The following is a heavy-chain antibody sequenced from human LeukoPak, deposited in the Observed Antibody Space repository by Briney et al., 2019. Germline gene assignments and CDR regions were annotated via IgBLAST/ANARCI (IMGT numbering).Heavy chain of an antibody. V-gene: IGHV3-30-3*01. CDR2: ISYDGSNE. D-gene: IGHD2-8*01. CDR1: GFTFRTSP. Sequence: GRSLRLSCVASGFTFRTSPMHWVRQAPGKGLEWVAVISYDGSNENHADSVKGRFTISRDNSKNTLSLQMNSLRAEDTAVYYCARDHGAGANAGFDSWGQGTLVTVSS. J-gene: IGHJ5*01. CDR3: ARDHGAGANAGFDS.